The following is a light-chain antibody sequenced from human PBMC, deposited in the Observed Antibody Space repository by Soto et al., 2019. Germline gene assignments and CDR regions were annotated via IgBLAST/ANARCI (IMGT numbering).Light chain of an antibody. J-gene: IGLJ2*01. CDR1: SSDVGGYEY. Sequence: QSALTQPPSASGSPGQSVTISCTGSSSDVGGYEYVSWYQQHPGKAPKLIIYEVIKRPSGVPDRFSGSKSGNTASLTVSGLQAEHEADYYCSSYAGSNNLHVLFGGGTKVTVL. CDR2: EVI. V-gene: IGLV2-8*01. CDR3: SSYAGSNNLHVL.